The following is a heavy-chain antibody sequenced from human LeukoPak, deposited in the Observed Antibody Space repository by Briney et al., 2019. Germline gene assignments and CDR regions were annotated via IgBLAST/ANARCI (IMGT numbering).Heavy chain of an antibody. V-gene: IGHV3-48*03. CDR1: GFTFSSYE. Sequence: PGGSLRLSCAASGFTFSSYEMNWVRQAPGRGLEWVSYISGSGVTMYYADSVKGRFTISRDDAKNSLYLQMTSLRAEDTAVYYCATASYTNDVAGVDSWGQGTLVTVSS. CDR2: ISGSGVTM. CDR3: ATASYTNDVAGVDS. D-gene: IGHD3-16*01. J-gene: IGHJ4*02.